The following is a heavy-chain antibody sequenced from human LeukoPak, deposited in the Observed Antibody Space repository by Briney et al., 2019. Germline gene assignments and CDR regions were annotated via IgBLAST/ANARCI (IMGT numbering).Heavy chain of an antibody. Sequence: GGSLRLSCAASGFTFSSNYMSWVRQAPGKGLEGVAVIYSGGNTLYADSVKVRFTNSRDKSKTTVYLELNSLRAEDTAVYYCARVTPIYDSSGYCLDYWGQGTLVTVSS. CDR1: GFTFSSNY. D-gene: IGHD3-22*01. CDR3: ARVTPIYDSSGYCLDY. V-gene: IGHV3-53*01. CDR2: IYSGGNT. J-gene: IGHJ4*02.